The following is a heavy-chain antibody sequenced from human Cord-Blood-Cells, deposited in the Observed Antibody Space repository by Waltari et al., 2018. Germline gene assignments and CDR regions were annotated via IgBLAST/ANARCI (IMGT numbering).Heavy chain of an antibody. D-gene: IGHD6-19*01. CDR2: ISHSGST. CDR3: ARGRRIAVAGNFDY. CDR1: GGSFSGYY. J-gene: IGHJ4*02. V-gene: IGHV4-34*01. Sequence: QVQLQQWGAGLLKPSETLSLTCAVYGGSFSGYYWSWIRQPPGKGLEWIGEISHSGSTNYNPSLKSRVTISVDTSKNQFSLKLSSVTAADTAVYYCARGRRIAVAGNFDYWGQGTLVTVSS.